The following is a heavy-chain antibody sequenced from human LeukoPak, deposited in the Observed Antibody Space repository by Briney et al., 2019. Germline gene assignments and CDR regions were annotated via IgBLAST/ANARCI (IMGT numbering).Heavy chain of an antibody. D-gene: IGHD3-10*01. CDR3: ARGAKFRSYGSGTYYTSLPFDP. J-gene: IGHJ5*02. CDR2: INPSGGST. CDR1: GYTFTSYY. V-gene: IGHV1-46*01. Sequence: ASVKVPCKASGYTFTSYYMHWVRQAPGQGLEWMGIINPSGGSTSYAQKFQGRVTMTRDMSTSTVYMELSSLRSEDTAVYYCARGAKFRSYGSGTYYTSLPFDPWGQGTLVTASS.